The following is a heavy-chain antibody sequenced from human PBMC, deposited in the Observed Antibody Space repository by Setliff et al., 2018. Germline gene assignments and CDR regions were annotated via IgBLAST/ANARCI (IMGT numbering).Heavy chain of an antibody. CDR2: VDQGANT. CDR1: GFTFGAYT. D-gene: IGHD2-21*02. V-gene: IGHV3-23*01. J-gene: IGHJ5*02. CDR3: TLANCDANCAGLNWFDP. Sequence: PGGSLRLSCVASGFTFGAYTLTWVRQAPGKGLEFVSGVDQGANTYYADSVKGRFTISRDNAKNSLYLQMNSLKTEDTAVYYCTLANCDANCAGLNWFDPWGQGTLVTVSS.